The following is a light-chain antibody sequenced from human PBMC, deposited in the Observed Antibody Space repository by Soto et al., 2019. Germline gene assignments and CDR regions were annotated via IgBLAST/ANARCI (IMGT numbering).Light chain of an antibody. J-gene: IGKJ1*01. V-gene: IGKV3-20*01. Sequence: EIVLTQSPATLSVSPGETVTLSCRASQSINNNLAWYQHKPGQAPRLLIFGASSRATDIPDTFSGSGSGTDFTLTISRLESEDFAVYYCQQYGSSPGTFGQGTKVDIK. CDR1: QSINNN. CDR3: QQYGSSPGT. CDR2: GAS.